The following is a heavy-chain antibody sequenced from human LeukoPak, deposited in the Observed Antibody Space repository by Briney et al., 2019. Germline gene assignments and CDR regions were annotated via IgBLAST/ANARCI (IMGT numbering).Heavy chain of an antibody. J-gene: IGHJ4*02. CDR2: IKQDGSET. D-gene: IGHD3-16*01. CDR1: GFTFSNYW. Sequence: GGSLRLSCAASGFTFSNYWMTWVRQAPGKGLEWVANIKQDGSETYYVDSVMGRFTISRDNAKNSLYLQMHSLRAEDTAVYHCVTGGSYCFYRGQGTLVTVSS. CDR3: VTGGSYCFY. V-gene: IGHV3-7*02.